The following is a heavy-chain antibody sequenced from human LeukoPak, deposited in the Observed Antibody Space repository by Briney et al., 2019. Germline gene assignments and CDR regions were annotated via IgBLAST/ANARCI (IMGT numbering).Heavy chain of an antibody. V-gene: IGHV4-39*01. J-gene: IGHJ5*02. CDR2: IYYSGST. D-gene: IGHD2-2*01. Sequence: PSETLSLTCTVSGGSISSSTYYWGWIRQPPGKGLEWIGIIYYSGSTYYNPSLKSRLTISVDTSKNQFSLKLSSVTATDTAVYYCARRGYCSSTSCYEYWFDPWGQGTLVTVSS. CDR1: GGSISSSTYY. CDR3: ARRGYCSSTSCYEYWFDP.